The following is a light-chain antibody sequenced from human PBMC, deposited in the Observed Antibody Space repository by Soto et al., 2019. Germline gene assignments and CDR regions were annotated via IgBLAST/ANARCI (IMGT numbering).Light chain of an antibody. Sequence: SYELTQPPSVSVAPGQTARITCGVDNIGSKTVHWYQQKSGQAPVLVVYDESDRPSGIPERFSGSNSGNTATLTISRVEAGDEADYYCQVWHSSSDHYVFGTGTKV. CDR2: DES. CDR1: NIGSKT. J-gene: IGLJ1*01. V-gene: IGLV3-21*02. CDR3: QVWHSSSDHYV.